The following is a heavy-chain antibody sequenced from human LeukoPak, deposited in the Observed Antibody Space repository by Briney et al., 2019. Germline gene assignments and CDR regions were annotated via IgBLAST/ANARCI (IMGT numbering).Heavy chain of an antibody. CDR2: INPNSGGT. J-gene: IGHJ4*02. V-gene: IGHV1-2*02. CDR3: ARDGGYYYDGSGYDFDY. CDR1: GYTFTGYY. D-gene: IGHD3-22*01. Sequence: GASVKVSCKASGYTFTGYYMHWVRQAPGQGLEWMGWINPNSGGTNYAQKFQGRVTMTRDTSISTAYMELSRLRSDDTAVYYCARDGGYYYDGSGYDFDYWDQGTLVTVSS.